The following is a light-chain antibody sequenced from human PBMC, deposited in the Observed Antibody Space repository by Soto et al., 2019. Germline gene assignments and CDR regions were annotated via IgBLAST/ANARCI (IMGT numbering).Light chain of an antibody. Sequence: EIVMTQSPATLSVSPGERATLSCRASQSVSSNLAWYQQKPSQAPRLLIYGASTRATGIPARFSGSRSGTEVTLTISSLQTEDFAVYYCQQYDNWPPLTFGGGTKVEIK. J-gene: IGKJ4*01. V-gene: IGKV3-15*01. CDR2: GAS. CDR3: QQYDNWPPLT. CDR1: QSVSSN.